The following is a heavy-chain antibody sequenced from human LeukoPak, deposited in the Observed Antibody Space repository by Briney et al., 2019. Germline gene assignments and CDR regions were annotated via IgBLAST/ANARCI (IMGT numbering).Heavy chain of an antibody. CDR3: ARDYDFWSGPSIDY. Sequence: ASVKVSCKASGYTFTSYGISWVRQAPGQGLEWMGWISAYNGNTNYAQKLQGRVTMTTDTSASTAYMELRSLRSDDTAVYYCARDYDFWSGPSIDYWGQGTLVTVSS. CDR2: ISAYNGNT. V-gene: IGHV1-18*01. CDR1: GYTFTSYG. J-gene: IGHJ4*02. D-gene: IGHD3-3*01.